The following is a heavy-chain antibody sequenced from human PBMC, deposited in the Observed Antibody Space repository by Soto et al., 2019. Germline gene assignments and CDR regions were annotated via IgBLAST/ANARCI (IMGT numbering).Heavy chain of an antibody. Sequence: EVQLVESGGGLVQPGRSLRLSCAASGFTFDDYAMHWVRQAPGKGLEWVSGISWNSGSIGYADSVKGRFTISRDNAKNSLYLQMNSLRAEDTAVYYCARGLTVASYFDYWGQGTLVTVSS. J-gene: IGHJ4*02. CDR1: GFTFDDYA. CDR3: ARGLTVASYFDY. V-gene: IGHV3-9*01. CDR2: ISWNSGSI. D-gene: IGHD4-17*01.